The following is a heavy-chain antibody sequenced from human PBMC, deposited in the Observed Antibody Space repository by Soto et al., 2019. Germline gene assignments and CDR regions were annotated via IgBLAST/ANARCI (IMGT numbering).Heavy chain of an antibody. Sequence: SETLSLTCSVSGGSISSGAYYWNWMRHHPRKGLEWIGYIYYSGTTYYNPSLGSRVSISADTSKNQFSLKLNSVTVTDTAVYYCARNPSHLCASTSCHAFDIWGQGTMVTVSS. D-gene: IGHD2-2*01. CDR1: GGSISSGAYY. V-gene: IGHV4-31*03. CDR3: ARNPSHLCASTSCHAFDI. J-gene: IGHJ3*02. CDR2: IYYSGTT.